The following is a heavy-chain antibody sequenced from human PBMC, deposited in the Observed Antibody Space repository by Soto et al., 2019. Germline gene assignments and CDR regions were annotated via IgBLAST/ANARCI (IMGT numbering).Heavy chain of an antibody. Sequence: GGSLRLSCAASGFTFDDYAMHWVRQAPGKGLEWVSGISWNSGSIGYADSVKGRFTISRDNAKNSLYLQMNSLRAEDTALYYCAKDIRRLYYYGSGSYYNQQGWGSFDYWGQGTLVTVSS. CDR2: ISWNSGSI. V-gene: IGHV3-9*01. D-gene: IGHD3-10*01. J-gene: IGHJ4*02. CDR3: AKDIRRLYYYGSGSYYNQQGWGSFDY. CDR1: GFTFDDYA.